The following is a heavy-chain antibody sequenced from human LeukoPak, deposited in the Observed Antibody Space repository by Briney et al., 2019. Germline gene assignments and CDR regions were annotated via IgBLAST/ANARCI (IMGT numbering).Heavy chain of an antibody. J-gene: IGHJ4*02. Sequence: GASLRLSCAASGFTFSNYAMSWVRQAPGKGLEWVSAITGGGSGIYYADSMKSRFTISRDNSKNTLYLQINSLRAEDTAVYYCAKGRKWELPFDYWGQGTLVTVSS. CDR3: AKGRKWELPFDY. V-gene: IGHV3-23*01. CDR1: GFTFSNYA. CDR2: ITGGGSGI. D-gene: IGHD1-26*01.